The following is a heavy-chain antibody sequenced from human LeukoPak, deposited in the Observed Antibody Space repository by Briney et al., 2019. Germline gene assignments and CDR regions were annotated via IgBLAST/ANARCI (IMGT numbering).Heavy chain of an antibody. CDR3: AKLGMGSTDYFDY. D-gene: IGHD1-26*01. CDR2: IWYDGSNK. CDR1: GFTFSSYG. J-gene: IGHJ4*02. Sequence: GGSLRLSCAPSGFTFSSYGMHWVRQAPGKGLEWVAVIWYDGSNKYYADSVKGRFTIFRDNSKNTLYLQKNSLRAEDTAVYYCAKLGMGSTDYFDYWGQGTLVTISS. V-gene: IGHV3-33*06.